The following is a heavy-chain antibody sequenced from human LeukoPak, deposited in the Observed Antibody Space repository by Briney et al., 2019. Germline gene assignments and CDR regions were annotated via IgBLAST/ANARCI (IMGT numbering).Heavy chain of an antibody. J-gene: IGHJ1*01. CDR2: INHSGST. D-gene: IGHD4-17*01. V-gene: IGHV4-34*01. Sequence: SETLSLTCAVYGGSFSGYYWSWIRQPPGKGLEWIGEINHSGSTNYNPSLKSRVTMSVDTSKNQFSLKLSSVTAADTAVYYCARDGEVGPPTVTPIEYFQHWGQGTLVTVSS. CDR1: GGSFSGYY. CDR3: ARDGEVGPPTVTPIEYFQH.